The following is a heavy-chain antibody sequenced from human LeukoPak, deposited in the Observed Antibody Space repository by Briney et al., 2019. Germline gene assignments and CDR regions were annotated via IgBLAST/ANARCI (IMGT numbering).Heavy chain of an antibody. V-gene: IGHV5-51*01. J-gene: IGHJ4*02. D-gene: IGHD6-13*01. CDR1: ENTLTSNW. CDR3: ARHQLGFDY. Sequence: GESLKISYKGSENTLTSNWIGWGRQKPGKGLEWMGIIYPGDSDTRYSPSFQGQVTISADKSISTAYLQWSSLKASDTAMYYCARHQLGFDYWGQGTLVTVSS. CDR2: IYPGDSDT.